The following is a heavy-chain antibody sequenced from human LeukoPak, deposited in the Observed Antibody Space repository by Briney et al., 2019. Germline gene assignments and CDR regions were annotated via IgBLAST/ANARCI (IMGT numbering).Heavy chain of an antibody. CDR2: ISYDGSNK. CDR3: ASFYYDSTSNWFDP. D-gene: IGHD3-22*01. CDR1: GFTFSSYA. V-gene: IGHV3-30-3*01. J-gene: IGHJ5*02. Sequence: GRSLRLSCAASGFTFSSYAMHWVRQAPGKGLEWVAVISYDGSNKYYADSVKGRFTISRDNSKNTLHLQMNSLRAEDTAVYYCASFYYDSTSNWFDPWGQGTLVTVSS.